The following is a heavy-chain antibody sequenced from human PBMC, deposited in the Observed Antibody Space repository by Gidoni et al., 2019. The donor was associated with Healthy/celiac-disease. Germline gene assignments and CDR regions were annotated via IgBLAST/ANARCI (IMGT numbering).Heavy chain of an antibody. CDR3: ARVLVVVVAATRAGAFDI. CDR1: GFTVSSNS. J-gene: IGHJ3*02. CDR2: IYSGGST. V-gene: IGHV3-66*01. Sequence: EVQLVESGGGLVQPGGSLRLSFAASGFTVSSNSMSWFRQAPGKGLEWGSVIYSGGSTYYADSVKGRFTISRDNSKNTLYLQMNSLRAEDTAVYYCARVLVVVVAATRAGAFDIWGQGTMVTVSS. D-gene: IGHD2-15*01.